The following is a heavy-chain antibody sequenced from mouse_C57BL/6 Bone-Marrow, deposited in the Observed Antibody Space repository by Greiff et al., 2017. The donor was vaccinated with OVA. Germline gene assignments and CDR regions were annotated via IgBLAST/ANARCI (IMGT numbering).Heavy chain of an antibody. CDR1: GYTFTSYW. V-gene: IGHV1-64*01. J-gene: IGHJ2*01. D-gene: IGHD2-3*01. CDR3: ARSPIYDGYYVDY. CDR2: IHPNSGST. Sequence: VQLQQPGAELVKPGASVKLSCKASGYTFTSYWMHWVKQRPGQGLEWIGMIHPNSGSTNYNEKFKSKATLTVDKSSSTAYMQLSSLTSEDSAVYYCARSPIYDGYYVDYWGQGTTLTVSS.